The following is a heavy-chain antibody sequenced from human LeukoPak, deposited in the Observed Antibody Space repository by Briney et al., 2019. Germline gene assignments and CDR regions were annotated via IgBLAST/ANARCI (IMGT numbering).Heavy chain of an antibody. CDR2: VENDGGTK. D-gene: IGHD4-23*01. CDR3: ARDTAVSDFDY. J-gene: IGHJ4*02. V-gene: IGHV3-30*19. Sequence: QPGGSLRLSCAASGFTFRNLGMHWVRQAPGKGLEWVAFVENDGGTKYYADSVKGRFTISRDNSKNTLFLQMNSLRAEDTSMYYCARDTAVSDFDYWGRGTLVTVSS. CDR1: GFTFRNLG.